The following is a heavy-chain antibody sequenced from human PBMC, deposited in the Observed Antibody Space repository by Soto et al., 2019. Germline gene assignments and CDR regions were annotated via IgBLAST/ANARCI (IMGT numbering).Heavy chain of an antibody. V-gene: IGHV3-21*01. Sequence: EVQVVESGGGLVKPGGSLTLSCNFTFSLYSMNWVRQAPGKGLEWVASISSGAAYIKYADSVQGRFTISRDNAKSSVSLQMSSLRVDDTAVYFCTRDEGGSYDSWFHPWGQGTQVTVS. CDR2: ISSGAAYI. CDR3: TRDEGGSYDSWFHP. D-gene: IGHD1-26*01. J-gene: IGHJ5*02. CDR1: TFSLYS.